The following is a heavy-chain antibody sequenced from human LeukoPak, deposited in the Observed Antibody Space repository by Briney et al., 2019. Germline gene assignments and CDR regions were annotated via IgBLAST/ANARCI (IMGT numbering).Heavy chain of an antibody. V-gene: IGHV3-49*04. Sequence: GGSLRLSCTASGFTFGDYAMSWVRQAPGKGLEWVGFIRSKAYGGTTEYAASVKGRFTISRDDSKSIAYLQMNSLKTGDTAVYYCTRVDDSSGYSPAHFDYWGQGTLVTVSS. CDR1: GFTFGDYA. CDR2: IRSKAYGGTT. CDR3: TRVDDSSGYSPAHFDY. D-gene: IGHD3-22*01. J-gene: IGHJ4*02.